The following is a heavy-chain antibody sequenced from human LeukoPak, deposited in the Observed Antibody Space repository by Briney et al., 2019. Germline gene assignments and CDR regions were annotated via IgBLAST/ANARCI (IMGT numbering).Heavy chain of an antibody. CDR1: GGSISSGGYY. CDR3: ARTPAYCGGDCPPGY. CDR2: IYHSGST. Sequence: TLSLTCTVSGGSISSGGYYWSWIRQPPGKGLEWIGYIYHSGSTYYNPSLKSRVTISVDRSKNQFSLKLSSVTAADTAVYYCARTPAYCGGDCPPGYWGQGTLVTVSS. J-gene: IGHJ4*02. D-gene: IGHD2-21*01. V-gene: IGHV4-30-2*01.